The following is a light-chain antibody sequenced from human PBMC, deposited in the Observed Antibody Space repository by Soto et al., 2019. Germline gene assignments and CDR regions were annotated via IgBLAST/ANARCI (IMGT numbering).Light chain of an antibody. CDR1: SSNIGTNT. J-gene: IGLJ3*02. CDR2: SNY. Sequence: QSVLTQPPSASGTPGQRVTISCSGSSSNIGTNTVNWYQQLPGTAPKLLIYSNYQRPSGVPDRFSGSKSGTSASLAITRLQSEDEADYHCAAWDASLNGWVFGGGTQLTVL. CDR3: AAWDASLNGWV. V-gene: IGLV1-44*01.